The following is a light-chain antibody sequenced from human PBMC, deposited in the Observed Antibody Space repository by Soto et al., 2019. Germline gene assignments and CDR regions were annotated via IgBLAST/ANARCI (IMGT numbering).Light chain of an antibody. J-gene: IGKJ4*01. CDR1: QSVSSN. CDR3: QQYNNWFLT. V-gene: IGKV3-15*01. Sequence: EIVMTQSPATLSVSPGERATLSCRASQSVSSNLAWYQQKPGQAPRLLIYCASTSATGIPARFSGSGSGTEFTLTISSLQSEDFAVYYCQQYNNWFLTFGGGTKVEIK. CDR2: CAS.